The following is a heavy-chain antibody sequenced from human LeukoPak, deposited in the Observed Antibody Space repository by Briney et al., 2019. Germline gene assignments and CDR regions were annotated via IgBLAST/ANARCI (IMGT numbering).Heavy chain of an antibody. CDR3: ARGHPRPVADY. J-gene: IGHJ4*02. CDR1: GGSFSGYY. D-gene: IGHD2-2*01. CDR2: INHSGST. V-gene: IGHV4-34*01. Sequence: SETLSLTCAVYGGSFSGYYWSWIRQPPGKGLEWIGEINHSGSTNYNPFLKSRVTIAVDTPKNQFSLKLSSVTAADTAVYYCARGHPRPVADYWGQGTLVTVSS.